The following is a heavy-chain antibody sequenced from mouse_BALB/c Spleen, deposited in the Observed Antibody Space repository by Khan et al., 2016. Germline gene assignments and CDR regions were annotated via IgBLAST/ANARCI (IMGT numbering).Heavy chain of an antibody. CDR3: ARDGNYGGYAMDG. D-gene: IGHD2-1*01. Sequence: VQLQQPGAELVKPGASVKLSCTASGFNIKDTYIHWIKQRPEQGLEWIGWIDPANGTTKYDPKFQGKATITADTSSNTAYLQTNSLTSRDTAVYYCARDGNYGGYAMDGWGQGTSVTVSS. V-gene: IGHV14-3*02. CDR2: IDPANGTT. CDR1: GFNIKDTY. J-gene: IGHJ4*01.